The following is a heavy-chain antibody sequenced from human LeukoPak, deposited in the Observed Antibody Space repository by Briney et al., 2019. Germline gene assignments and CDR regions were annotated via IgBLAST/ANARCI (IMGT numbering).Heavy chain of an antibody. CDR1: GGSFSGYN. Sequence: PSETLSLTCAVYGGSFSGYNWSWIRLPPGKGLEWIGYIYYSGSTNYNPSLKSRVTISVDTSKNQFSLKLSSVTAADTAVYYCARSPRSTSWTYYYMDVWGKGTTVTVSS. D-gene: IGHD2-2*01. J-gene: IGHJ6*03. V-gene: IGHV4-59*01. CDR3: ARSPRSTSWTYYYMDV. CDR2: IYYSGST.